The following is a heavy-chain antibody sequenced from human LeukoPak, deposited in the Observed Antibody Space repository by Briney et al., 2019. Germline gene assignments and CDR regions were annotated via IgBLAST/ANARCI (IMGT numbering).Heavy chain of an antibody. D-gene: IGHD5-18*01. CDR3: ARIQLWSYYFDY. J-gene: IGHJ4*02. CDR2: IYPGDSDT. Sequence: GESLEISCKGSGYSFTCYWIGWVRQMPGKGLGWMGIIYPGDSDTRYSPSFQGQVTISADNSISTAYMQWSSLKASDTAMYYCARIQLWSYYFDYWGQGTLVTVSS. V-gene: IGHV5-51*01. CDR1: GYSFTCYW.